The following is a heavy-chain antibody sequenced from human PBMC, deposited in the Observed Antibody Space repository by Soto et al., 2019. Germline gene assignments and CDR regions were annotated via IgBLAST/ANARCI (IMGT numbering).Heavy chain of an antibody. CDR2: IYYSGST. V-gene: IGHV4-31*03. J-gene: IGHJ4*02. Sequence: PSDTLSLTCTVSGGSLSSGGYYWSWIRQHPGKGLEWIGYIYYSGSTYYNPSLKSRVTISVDTSKNQFSLKLSSVTAADTAVYYCARRGGFYSSSSGYYFDYWRQGTLVPVSS. D-gene: IGHD6-6*01. CDR3: ARRGGFYSSSSGYYFDY. CDR1: GGSLSSGGYY.